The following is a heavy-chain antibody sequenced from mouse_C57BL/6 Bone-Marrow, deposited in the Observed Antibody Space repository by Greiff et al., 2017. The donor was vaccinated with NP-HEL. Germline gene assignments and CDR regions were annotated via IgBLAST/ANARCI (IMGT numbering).Heavy chain of an antibody. Sequence: EVNVVESGGGLVQSGRSLRLSCATSGFTFSDFYMEWVRQAPGKGLEWIAASRNKANDYTTEYSASVKGRFIVSRDTSQSILYLQMNALRAEDTAIYYCARDLLLREGAYWGQGTLVTVSA. CDR2: SRNKANDYTT. V-gene: IGHV7-1*01. D-gene: IGHD1-1*01. J-gene: IGHJ3*01. CDR3: ARDLLLREGAY. CDR1: GFTFSDFY.